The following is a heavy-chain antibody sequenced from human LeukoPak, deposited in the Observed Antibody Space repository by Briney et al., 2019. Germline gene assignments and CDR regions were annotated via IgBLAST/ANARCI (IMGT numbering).Heavy chain of an antibody. CDR1: GYTYTGYY. Sequence: ASVKVSCKATGYTYTGYYMHSVRQAPGQGLEWMGWINPNSGGTNYAQKFQGRVTMTRDTSISTAYMELSRLRSDDTAVYYCARSQGITRIVVVNCFDYWGQGTLVTVSS. D-gene: IGHD3-22*01. V-gene: IGHV1-2*02. CDR3: ARSQGITRIVVVNCFDY. CDR2: INPNSGGT. J-gene: IGHJ4*02.